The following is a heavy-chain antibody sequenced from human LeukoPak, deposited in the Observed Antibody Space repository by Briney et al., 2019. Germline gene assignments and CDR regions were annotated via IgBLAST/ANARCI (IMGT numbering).Heavy chain of an antibody. CDR3: ARDPRNVGLAP. D-gene: IGHD2-15*01. CDR1: GLVFGKYA. V-gene: IGHV3-74*01. J-gene: IGHJ5*02. Sequence: GGSLRLSCAASGLVFGKYAMAWVRQAPGKGLMYISRNNGDGSTTNYADVVKGRFTMSRDNVKNTLYLQMNSLRVEDTAVYYCARDPRNVGLAPWGQGTLVTVSS. CDR2: NNGDGSTT.